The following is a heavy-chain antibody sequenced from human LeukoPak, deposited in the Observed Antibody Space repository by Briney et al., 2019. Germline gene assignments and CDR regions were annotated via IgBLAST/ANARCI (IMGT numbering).Heavy chain of an antibody. V-gene: IGHV1-2*02. CDR3: TSSLEATIL. J-gene: IGHJ4*02. CDR1: GYTFTGYY. D-gene: IGHD5-12*01. Sequence: ASVKVSCKASGYTFTGYYMHWVRQAPGQGLEWMGWINPKSGSTNYAQKFRGSVTMTRDTSISTAYMELSRLRSDDTAVYYCTSSLEATILWGQGTLVTVSS. CDR2: INPKSGST.